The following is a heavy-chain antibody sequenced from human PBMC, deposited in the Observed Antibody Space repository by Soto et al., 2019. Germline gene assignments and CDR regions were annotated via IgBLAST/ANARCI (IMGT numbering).Heavy chain of an antibody. V-gene: IGHV1-18*01. J-gene: IGHJ6*03. CDR1: GYTFTSYG. CDR3: ARASTNWYISSWYYYYMDV. CDR2: ISAYNGNT. D-gene: IGHD6-13*01. Sequence: ASVKVSCKASGYTFTSYGISWVRQAPGQGLEWMGWISAYNGNTNYAQKLQGRVTMTTDTSTSTAYMELRSLISDDTAVYYCARASTNWYISSWYYYYMDVWGKGTTVTVSS.